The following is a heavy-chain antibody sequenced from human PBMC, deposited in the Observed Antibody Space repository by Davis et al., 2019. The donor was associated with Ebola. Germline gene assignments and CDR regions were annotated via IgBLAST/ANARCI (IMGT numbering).Heavy chain of an antibody. CDR1: GFPFSTYW. CDR2: INSAWSSS. Sequence: PGGSLRLSCAASGFPFSTYWMPWVRHPPGKGLMWVSRINSAWSSSTREYADSVKGRFTISRDNDKNTLYLQMNSLRAEDTAVYFCARGAAGSGVHFDPWGQGTLVTVSS. CDR3: ARGAAGSGVHFDP. D-gene: IGHD2-15*01. V-gene: IGHV3-74*03. J-gene: IGHJ5*02.